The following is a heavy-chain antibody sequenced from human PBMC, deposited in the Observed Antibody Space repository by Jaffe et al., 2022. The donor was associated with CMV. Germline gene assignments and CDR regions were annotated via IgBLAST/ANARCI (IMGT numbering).Heavy chain of an antibody. V-gene: IGHV3-33*08. CDR3: AREEGPTYYYGSGSLEFDP. J-gene: IGHJ5*02. CDR1: GFTFSSYG. Sequence: QVQLVESGGGVVQPGRSLRLSCAASGFTFSSYGMHWVRQAPGKGLEWVAVIWYDGSNKYYADSVKGRFTISRDNSKNTLYLQMNSLRAEDTAVYYCAREEGPTYYYGSGSLEFDPWGQGTLVTVSS. D-gene: IGHD3-10*01. CDR2: IWYDGSNK.